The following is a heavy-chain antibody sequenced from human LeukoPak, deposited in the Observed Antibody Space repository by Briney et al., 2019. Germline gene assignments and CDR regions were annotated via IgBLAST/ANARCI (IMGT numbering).Heavy chain of an antibody. D-gene: IGHD5-24*01. CDR1: GGTFSSYA. CDR2: IIPILGIA. V-gene: IGHV1-69*04. Sequence: ASVKVSCKASGGTFSSYAISWVRQAPGQGLEWMGRIIPILGIANYAQKFQGRVTITADKSTSTAYMELSSLRSADTAVYYCAREGGGDGYNYWFDYWGQGTLVTVSS. CDR3: AREGGGDGYNYWFDY. J-gene: IGHJ4*02.